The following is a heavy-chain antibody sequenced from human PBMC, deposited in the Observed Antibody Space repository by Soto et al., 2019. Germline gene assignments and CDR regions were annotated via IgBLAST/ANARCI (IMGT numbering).Heavy chain of an antibody. CDR3: ARVRESFSRLWYFDL. Sequence: GASVKVSCKASGGTFSSYSISWVRQAPGQGLEWMGWINPDSGGTNYAQKFQGRVTMTRDTSISTAYMELSRLRSDDTAVYYCARVRESFSRLWYFDLWGRGTLVTVSS. V-gene: IGHV1-2*02. J-gene: IGHJ2*01. CDR2: INPDSGGT. CDR1: GGTFSSYS. D-gene: IGHD3-3*01.